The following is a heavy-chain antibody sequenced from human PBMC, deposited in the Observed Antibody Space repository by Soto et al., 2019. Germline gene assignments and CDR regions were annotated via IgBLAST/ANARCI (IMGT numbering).Heavy chain of an antibody. Sequence: LSLTCTVSGGSISSYYWSWIRQPPGKGLEWIGYIYYSGSTNYNPSLKSRVTISVDTSKNQFSLKLSSVTAADTAVYYCARLRGDIVATIVDYWGQGTLVTVSS. CDR1: GGSISSYY. CDR3: ARLRGDIVATIVDY. D-gene: IGHD5-12*01. J-gene: IGHJ4*02. V-gene: IGHV4-59*08. CDR2: IYYSGST.